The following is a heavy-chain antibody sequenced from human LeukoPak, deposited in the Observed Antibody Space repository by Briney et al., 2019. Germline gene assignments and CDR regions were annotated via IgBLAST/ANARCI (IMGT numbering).Heavy chain of an antibody. J-gene: IGHJ6*02. CDR3: ARDHATRYYYGMDV. CDR1: GGSISSGGYY. V-gene: IGHV4-31*03. CDR2: IYYSGI. Sequence: PSETLSLTCTVSGGSISSGGYYWSWIRQHPGKGLEWIGYIYYSGIYYNPSLKSRVTISEDTSKNQFSLKLSSVTAADTAVYYCARDHATRYYYGMDVWGQGTTVTVSS. D-gene: IGHD5-12*01.